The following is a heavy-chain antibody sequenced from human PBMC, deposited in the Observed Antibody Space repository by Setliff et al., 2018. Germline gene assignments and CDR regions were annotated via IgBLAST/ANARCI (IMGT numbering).Heavy chain of an antibody. CDR3: ARQARGYYYDSSGYYRASPGYYYMDV. CDR1: GYSFTSYW. D-gene: IGHD3-22*01. V-gene: IGHV5-51*01. J-gene: IGHJ6*03. Sequence: GESLKISCLGSGYSFTSYWIGWVRQMPGKGLEWMGIIYPGDSDTRYSPSFQGQVTISADKSISTAYLQWSSLKASDTAMYYCARQARGYYYDSSGYYRASPGYYYMDVWGKGTTVTVSS. CDR2: IYPGDSDT.